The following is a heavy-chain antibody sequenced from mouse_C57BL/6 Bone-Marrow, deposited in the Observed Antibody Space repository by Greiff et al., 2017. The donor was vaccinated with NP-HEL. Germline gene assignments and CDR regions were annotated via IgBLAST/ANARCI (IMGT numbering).Heavy chain of an antibody. CDR3: AREVGQLRLPWYFDV. Sequence: VHLVESGAELARPGASVKLSCKASGYTFTSYGISWVKQRTGQGLEWIGEIYPRSGNTYYNEKFKGKATLTADKSSSTAYMELRSLTSEDSAVYFCAREVGQLRLPWYFDVWGTGTTVTVSS. CDR2: IYPRSGNT. D-gene: IGHD3-2*02. CDR1: GYTFTSYG. V-gene: IGHV1-81*01. J-gene: IGHJ1*03.